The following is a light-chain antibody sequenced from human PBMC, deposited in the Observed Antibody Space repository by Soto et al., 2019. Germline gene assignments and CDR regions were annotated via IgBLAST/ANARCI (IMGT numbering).Light chain of an antibody. J-gene: IGKJ5*01. Sequence: VLTHSPGTLSLSPGERVSLSCRASQLVGSDYLAWYQQKPGQAPRLLIYDASSRATGVPDRFSGSGSGTDFTLTISRLEPEDFAVYYCQEYGSSPSITFGQGTRLEIK. V-gene: IGKV3-20*01. CDR3: QEYGSSPSIT. CDR2: DAS. CDR1: QLVGSDY.